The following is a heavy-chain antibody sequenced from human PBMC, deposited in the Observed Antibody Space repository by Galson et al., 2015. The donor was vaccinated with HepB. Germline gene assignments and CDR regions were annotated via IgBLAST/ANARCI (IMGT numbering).Heavy chain of an antibody. Sequence: SLRLSCAASGFSFNTYNMNWVRQAPGKGLEWVSSISSSGSYIYYADSVKGRFTVSRDNAKNSLYLQMHSLRAEDTAVYYCARKQWLVREGGGWFDPWGQGTLVTVSS. CDR1: GFSFNTYN. D-gene: IGHD6-19*01. CDR3: ARKQWLVREGGGWFDP. CDR2: ISSSGSYI. J-gene: IGHJ5*02. V-gene: IGHV3-21*01.